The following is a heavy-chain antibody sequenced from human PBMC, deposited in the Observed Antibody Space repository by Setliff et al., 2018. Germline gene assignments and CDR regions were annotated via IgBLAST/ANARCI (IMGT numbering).Heavy chain of an antibody. J-gene: IGHJ6*02. Sequence: SETLSLTCTVSGASISSGTSFWSWIRQPAGKGLEWIGHLYISGITSYNPSLNSRVTISLDTSKNQFSLKLRSVTAADTAVYYCARDPGPPMVRGVIRRYYYYYGMDVWGQGTTVTVSS. CDR1: GASISSGTSF. V-gene: IGHV4-61*09. D-gene: IGHD3-10*01. CDR2: LYISGIT. CDR3: ARDPGPPMVRGVIRRYYYYYGMDV.